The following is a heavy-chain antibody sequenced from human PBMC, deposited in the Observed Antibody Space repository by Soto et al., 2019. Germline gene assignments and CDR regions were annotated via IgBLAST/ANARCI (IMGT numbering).Heavy chain of an antibody. CDR1: GFTFSDYY. V-gene: IGHV3-11*01. CDR2: ISSSGSTI. CDR3: ARHALTTARKKFWFDP. J-gene: IGHJ5*02. Sequence: GGSLRLSCAASGFTFSDYYMSWIRQAPGKGLEWVSYISSSGSTIYYADSVKGQFTISRDNAKNSLYLQMNSLRAEDTAVYYCARHALTTARKKFWFDPWGQGTLVTVSS. D-gene: IGHD4-4*01.